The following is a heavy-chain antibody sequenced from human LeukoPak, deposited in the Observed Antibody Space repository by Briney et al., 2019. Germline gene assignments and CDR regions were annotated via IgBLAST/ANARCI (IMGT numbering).Heavy chain of an antibody. Sequence: ASVKVSCKPSGYTFINHYIHWVRQAPGQGLEWMGIINPSGGSTSYAQKFQGRVTMTRDTSTSTVYMELSSLRSEDTAVYYCARGIEYYDISTGYEPPDYWGQGTLVTVSS. CDR1: GYTFINHY. V-gene: IGHV1-46*03. D-gene: IGHD3-9*01. CDR3: ARGIEYYDISTGYEPPDY. CDR2: INPSGGST. J-gene: IGHJ4*02.